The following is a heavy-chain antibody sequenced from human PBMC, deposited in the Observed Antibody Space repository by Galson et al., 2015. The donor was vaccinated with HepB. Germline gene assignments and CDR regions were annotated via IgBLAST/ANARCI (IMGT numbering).Heavy chain of an antibody. CDR1: GFTFSSYS. CDR3: ASWAPQGGYYYYGMDV. Sequence: SLRLSCAASGFTFSSYSMNWVRQAPGKGLEWVSSISSSSSYIYYADSVKGRFTISRDNAKNSLYLQMNSLRAEDTAVYYCASWAPQGGYYYYGMDVWGQGTTVTVSS. J-gene: IGHJ6*02. D-gene: IGHD3-16*01. V-gene: IGHV3-21*01. CDR2: ISSSSSYI.